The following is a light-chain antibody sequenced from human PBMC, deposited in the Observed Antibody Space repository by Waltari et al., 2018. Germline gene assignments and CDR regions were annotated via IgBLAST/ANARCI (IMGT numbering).Light chain of an antibody. CDR1: QSVSSNS. CDR3: QQHGNSPSPT. Sequence: EIVLPQSPGTLSLSPGERAPLSCRARQSVSSNSLAWYQQKYGQAPRLLIYGASSRATGIPDRFSGSGSGTDFTLTISRLEPEDFAVYYCQQHGNSPSPTFGGGTKVEIK. CDR2: GAS. V-gene: IGKV3-20*01. J-gene: IGKJ4*01.